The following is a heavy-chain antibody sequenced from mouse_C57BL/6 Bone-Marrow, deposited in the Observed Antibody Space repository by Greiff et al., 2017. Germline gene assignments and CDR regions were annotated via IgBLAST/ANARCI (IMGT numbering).Heavy chain of an antibody. CDR2: IDPENGDT. Sequence: EVMLVESGAELVRPGASVKLSCTASGFNIKDDYMHWVKQRPEQGLEWIGWIDPENGDTEYASKFQGKATITADTSSNTAYLQLSSLTSEDTAVYYCTRYLDVWGTGTTVTVSS. CDR3: TRYLDV. CDR1: GFNIKDDY. J-gene: IGHJ1*03. V-gene: IGHV14-4*01.